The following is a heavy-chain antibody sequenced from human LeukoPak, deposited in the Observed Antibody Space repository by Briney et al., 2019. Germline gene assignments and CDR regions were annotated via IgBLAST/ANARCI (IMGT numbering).Heavy chain of an antibody. D-gene: IGHD7-27*01. J-gene: IGHJ4*02. CDR3: ARRDWGQYYFDY. CDR1: GGSISSSTYY. Sequence: PSETLSLXCTVSGGSISSSTYYWGWIRQPPGKGLEWIGSIYYSGITYYNPSLKSRVTISVDTSRNQFSLKLSSVTAADTAVYYCARRDWGQYYFDYWGQGTLVTVSS. V-gene: IGHV4-39*01. CDR2: IYYSGIT.